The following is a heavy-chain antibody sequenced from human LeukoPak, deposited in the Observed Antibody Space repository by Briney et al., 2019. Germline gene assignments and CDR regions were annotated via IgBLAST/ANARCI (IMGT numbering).Heavy chain of an antibody. CDR2: INHSGST. V-gene: IGHV4-34*01. CDR3: GGSLRSGWQRGGRFHP. D-gene: IGHD3-16*01. Sequence: SETLSLTCAVYGGSFSGYYWSWIRQPPGKGLEWIGEINHSGSTNYNPSLKSRVTISVDTSKNQFSLKLSSVTAADTAVYYCGGSLRSGWQRGGRFHPWGQGTLVTVSS. J-gene: IGHJ5*02. CDR1: GGSFSGYY.